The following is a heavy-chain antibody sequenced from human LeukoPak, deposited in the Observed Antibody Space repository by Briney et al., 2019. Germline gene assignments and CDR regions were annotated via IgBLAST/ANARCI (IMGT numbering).Heavy chain of an antibody. Sequence: SETLSLTCTVSGGSISSYYWSWIRQPAGEGVEWIGRIYSGGSTNHHPSLKSPVTMSVDSSNNQFSLKLSSVTAADTAVFYCARENTGSYREFDYWGQGTLVTVSS. J-gene: IGHJ4*02. CDR1: GGSISSYY. CDR3: ARENTGSYREFDY. V-gene: IGHV4-4*07. D-gene: IGHD1-26*01. CDR2: IYSGGST.